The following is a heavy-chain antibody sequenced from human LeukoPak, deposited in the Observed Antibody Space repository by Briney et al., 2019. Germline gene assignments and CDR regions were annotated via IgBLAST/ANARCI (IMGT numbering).Heavy chain of an antibody. CDR3: ARHSSSWSSLNWFDP. D-gene: IGHD6-13*01. CDR2: ISGSGDST. J-gene: IGHJ5*02. CDR1: GFSFSNYA. Sequence: GGSLRLSCAASGFSFSNYAMSWVRQAPGKGLEWVSGISGSGDSTYYADSVKGRFTISRANYKNTLFLQMNSLRAEDTAMYYCARHSSSWSSLNWFDPWGQGTLVTVSS. V-gene: IGHV3-23*01.